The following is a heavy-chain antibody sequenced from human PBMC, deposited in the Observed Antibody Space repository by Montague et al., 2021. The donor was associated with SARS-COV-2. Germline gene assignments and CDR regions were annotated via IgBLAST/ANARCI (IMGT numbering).Heavy chain of an antibody. D-gene: IGHD6-13*01. CDR2: IYYSGST. J-gene: IGHJ4*02. V-gene: IGHV4-39*01. CDR3: ARHKRWRVAAAGRNFDY. Sequence: ETLSLTCTVSGGSISSSSYYWGWIRQPPGKGLEWIGSIYYSGSTYYNPSLKSRVTISVDTSKNQFSLKLSSVTAADTAVYYCARHKRWRVAAAGRNFDYWGQGTLVNVSS. CDR1: GGSISSSSYY.